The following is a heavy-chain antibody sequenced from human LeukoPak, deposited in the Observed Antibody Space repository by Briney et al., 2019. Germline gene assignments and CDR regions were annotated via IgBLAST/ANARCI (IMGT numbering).Heavy chain of an antibody. J-gene: IGHJ6*03. V-gene: IGHV3-11*04. CDR1: GFTFSDYY. CDR3: AKGAVAGTSYYYYYYMDV. CDR2: ISNSGNTI. Sequence: PGGSLRLSCAASGFTFSDYYMSWIRQAPGKGLEWVSYISNSGNTIYYADSVKGRFTISRDNAKNSLYLQMNSLRAEDTAVYYCAKGAVAGTSYYYYYYMDVWGKGTTVTISS. D-gene: IGHD6-19*01.